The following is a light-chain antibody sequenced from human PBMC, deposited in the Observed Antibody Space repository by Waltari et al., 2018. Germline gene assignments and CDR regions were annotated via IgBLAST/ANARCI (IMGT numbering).Light chain of an antibody. Sequence: DIQMTQSPSTLSASIGDRVTITCRASQSIMGRLAWYQQKPGKAPKLLIWDASSLEYGVPSRFSGSGYGTEFTLTISSLQPDDSATYYCQQYHTYKMFGQGTKVEI. CDR1: QSIMGR. V-gene: IGKV1-5*01. CDR2: DAS. CDR3: QQYHTYKM. J-gene: IGKJ1*01.